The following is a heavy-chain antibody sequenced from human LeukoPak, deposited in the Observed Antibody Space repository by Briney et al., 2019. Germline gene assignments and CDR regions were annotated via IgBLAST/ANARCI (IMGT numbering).Heavy chain of an antibody. CDR2: VYYPGTT. CDR3: GRHVSSGWDYFNGLDV. V-gene: IGHV4-39*01. CDR1: GGSIGSSGFS. Sequence: MSSETLSLTCKVSGGSIGSSGFSWGWFRQPPGKGLDWIGSVYYPGTTHYNPSLESRVTISVDTSKWQVFLTLRSVTATDTAVYYCGRHVSSGWDYFNGLDVWGQGTAVNVFS. J-gene: IGHJ6*02. D-gene: IGHD6-19*01.